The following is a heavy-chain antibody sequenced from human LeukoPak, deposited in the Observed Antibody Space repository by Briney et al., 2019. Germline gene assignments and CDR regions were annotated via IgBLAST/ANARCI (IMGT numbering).Heavy chain of an antibody. V-gene: IGHV4-39*01. CDR3: PRGDGYARG. Sequence: PSETLSLTCTVSGGSISSSSYYWGWIRKPPGKGLEWIGSIYYSGSTYYNPSLKSRVTISVDTSKNQFSLKLSSVTAADTAVYYCPRGDGYARGWGQGTLVTVSS. J-gene: IGHJ4*02. CDR2: IYYSGST. CDR1: GGSISSSSYY. D-gene: IGHD5-24*01.